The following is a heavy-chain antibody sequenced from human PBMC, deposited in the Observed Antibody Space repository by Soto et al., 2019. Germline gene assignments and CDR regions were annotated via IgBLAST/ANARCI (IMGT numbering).Heavy chain of an antibody. Sequence: GAAVKVSCKASGYTFSSCAIYWVRQAPGQRLEWMGWINAGTGNTRYSKRFQGRVTITIDTSARIAYMELSSLRSEDTAVYYCARERANSPGFWGQGTLVTVSS. D-gene: IGHD5-18*01. J-gene: IGHJ4*02. CDR1: GYTFSSCA. CDR3: ARERANSPGF. V-gene: IGHV1-3*01. CDR2: INAGTGNT.